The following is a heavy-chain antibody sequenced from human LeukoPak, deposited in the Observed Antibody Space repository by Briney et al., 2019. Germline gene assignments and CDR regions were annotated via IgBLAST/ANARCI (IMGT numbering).Heavy chain of an antibody. J-gene: IGHJ4*02. CDR3: AKGGGQLWLPFDY. D-gene: IGHD5-18*01. CDR1: GFTFSSYG. Sequence: PGGSLRLSCAASGFTFSSYGMSWVRQAPGKGLKWVSAISGSGGSTYYADSVKGRFTISRDNSKNTLYLQMNSLRAEDMALYYCAKGGGQLWLPFDYWGQGTLVTVSS. V-gene: IGHV3-23*01. CDR2: ISGSGGST.